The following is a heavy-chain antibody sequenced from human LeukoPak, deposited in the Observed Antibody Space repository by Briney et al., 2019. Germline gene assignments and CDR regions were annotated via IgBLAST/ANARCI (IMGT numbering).Heavy chain of an antibody. V-gene: IGHV3-30*04. CDR3: ARGGYYYGSGSYYIYGMDV. CDR2: IPYDGSNK. D-gene: IGHD3-10*01. Sequence: PGRSLRLSCAASGFTFSSYAMHWVRQAPGKGLEWVAVIPYDGSNKYYADSVKGRFTISRDNSKNTLYLQMNSLRAEDTAVYYCARGGYYYGSGSYYIYGMDVWGKGTTVTVSS. CDR1: GFTFSSYA. J-gene: IGHJ6*04.